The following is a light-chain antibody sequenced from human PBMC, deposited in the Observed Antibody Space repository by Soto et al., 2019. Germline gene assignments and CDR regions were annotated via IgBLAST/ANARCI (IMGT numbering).Light chain of an antibody. J-gene: IGKJ1*01. CDR3: RREQQIPRT. CDR2: EVS. Sequence: DVVMTKTPLSLSVAPGQPASISCKSSQSRLHITGETCLFWYLQRPGQSPQLLIYEVSTRVSGVPDGLAGGGSVTGFAGESSTVAAEDVRCYYCRREQQIPRTFGQGTKE. V-gene: IGKV2-29*03. CDR1: QSRLHITGETC.